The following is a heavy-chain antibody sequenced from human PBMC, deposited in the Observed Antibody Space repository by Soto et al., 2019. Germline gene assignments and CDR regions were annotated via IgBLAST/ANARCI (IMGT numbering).Heavy chain of an antibody. J-gene: IGHJ4*02. D-gene: IGHD5-18*01. CDR1: GFTFSSYG. Sequence: GGSLRLSCAASGFTFSSYGMHWVRQAPGKGLEWVAVIWYDGSNKYYADSVKGRFTISRDNSKNTLYLQMNSLRAEDTAVYYCVRDTAMVSYYFYYWGQGTLVTVSS. CDR3: VRDTAMVSYYFYY. CDR2: IWYDGSNK. V-gene: IGHV3-33*01.